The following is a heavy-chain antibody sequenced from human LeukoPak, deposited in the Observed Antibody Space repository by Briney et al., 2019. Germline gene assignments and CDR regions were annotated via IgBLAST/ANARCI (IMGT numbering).Heavy chain of an antibody. V-gene: IGHV3-23*01. Sequence: GGTLRLSCAASGFTFSSYGMSWVRQAPGKGLEWVSGISGSGGSTYYADSVKGRFTTSRDNSKSTLYLQMNSLRAEYTAVYYCAKYYNSGWGNAFDIWGQGTMVTVSS. CDR1: GFTFSSYG. D-gene: IGHD6-19*01. J-gene: IGHJ3*02. CDR3: AKYYNSGWGNAFDI. CDR2: ISGSGGST.